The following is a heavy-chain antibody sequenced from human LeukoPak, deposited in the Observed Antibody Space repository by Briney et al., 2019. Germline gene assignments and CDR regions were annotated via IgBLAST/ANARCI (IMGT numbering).Heavy chain of an antibody. CDR1: GYTFTSYD. CDR3: ARGPPNWGYDY. J-gene: IGHJ4*02. D-gene: IGHD7-27*01. V-gene: IGHV1-8*01. CDR2: MSPNSGDT. Sequence: VASVTVSCTASGYTFTSYDFNWVRQATGQRPEWMGWMSPNSGDTGYAQKFQDGVTMTRNTSISTAYMELSSLRSDDTAVYYCARGPPNWGYDYWGPGTLVTVSS.